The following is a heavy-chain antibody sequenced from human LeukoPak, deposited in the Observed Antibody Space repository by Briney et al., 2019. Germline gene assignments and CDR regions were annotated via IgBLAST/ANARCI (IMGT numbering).Heavy chain of an antibody. CDR2: IKSKTDGGTT. Sequence: GGSLRLSCAASGFTFSDAWMSWVRQAPGKGLEWVGRIKSKTDGGTTDYAAPVKGRFTISRDDSKNTLYLQMNSLKTEDTAVYYCICLTDPFDYWGQGSPVIVSS. CDR3: ICLTDPFDY. J-gene: IGHJ4*02. V-gene: IGHV3-15*01. CDR1: GFTFSDAW.